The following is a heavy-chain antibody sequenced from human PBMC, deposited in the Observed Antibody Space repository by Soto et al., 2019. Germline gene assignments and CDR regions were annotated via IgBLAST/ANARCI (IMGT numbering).Heavy chain of an antibody. CDR2: IYSGGST. Sequence: PGGSLRLSCVVSGLTVSTNSMNWVRQAPGKGLEWVSNIYSGGSTYYADSVKGRFTISRDTSRNMLYLQMSSLRVEDTAVYYCAKEDLERDYFDYWGQGTLVTVSS. D-gene: IGHD1-1*01. CDR1: GLTVSTNS. J-gene: IGHJ4*02. CDR3: AKEDLERDYFDY. V-gene: IGHV3-66*01.